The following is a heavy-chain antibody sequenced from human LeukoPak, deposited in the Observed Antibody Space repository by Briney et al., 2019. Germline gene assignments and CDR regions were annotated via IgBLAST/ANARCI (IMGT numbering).Heavy chain of an antibody. V-gene: IGHV4-4*07. CDR3: ARGFSGSRYFDY. CDR2: VYSTGST. CDR1: GGSISGYY. J-gene: IGHJ4*02. D-gene: IGHD1-26*01. Sequence: PSETLSLTCTVSGGSISGYYWSWIRQPAGKGLEWIGRVYSTGSTNYNPSLESRLTMSVDTSQNQFSLKLTSLTAADTAVYYCARGFSGSRYFDYWGQGTLVTVSS.